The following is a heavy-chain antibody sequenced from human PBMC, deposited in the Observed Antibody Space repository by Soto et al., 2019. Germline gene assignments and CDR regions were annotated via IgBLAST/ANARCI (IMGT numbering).Heavy chain of an antibody. CDR1: GYTFTSYY. D-gene: IGHD3-16*01. CDR2: INPSGGST. V-gene: IGHV1-46*01. Sequence: ASVKVSCKASGYTFTSYYMHWVRQAPGQGLEWMGIINPSGGSTSYAQKFQGRVTMTRDTSTSTVYMELSSLRSEDTAVYYCAKAAFRMMETYGMDVWGQGTTVTVSS. J-gene: IGHJ6*02. CDR3: AKAAFRMMETYGMDV.